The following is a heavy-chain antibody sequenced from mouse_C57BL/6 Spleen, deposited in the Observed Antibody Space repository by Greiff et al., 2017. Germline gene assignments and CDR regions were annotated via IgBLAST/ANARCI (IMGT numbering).Heavy chain of an antibody. CDR2: ISYDGSN. CDR1: GYSITSGYY. Sequence: EVKLQESGPGLVKPSQSLSLTCSVTGYSITSGYYWNWIRQFPGNKLEWMGYISYDGSNNYNPSLKNRISITRDTSKNQFFLKLNSVTTEDTATYYCARGGLDSSGFDYWGQGTTLTVSS. J-gene: IGHJ2*01. CDR3: ARGGLDSSGFDY. D-gene: IGHD3-2*02. V-gene: IGHV3-6*01.